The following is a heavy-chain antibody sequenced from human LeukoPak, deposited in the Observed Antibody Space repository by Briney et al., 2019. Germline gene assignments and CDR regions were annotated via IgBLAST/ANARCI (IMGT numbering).Heavy chain of an antibody. J-gene: IGHJ4*02. Sequence: SETLSLTCTVSGGSISSSSYYWSWIRQPPGKGLEWIGYIYYSGSTNYNPSLKSRVTISVDTSKNQFSLKLSSVTAADTAVYYCARGGMATTHWGQGTLVTVSS. V-gene: IGHV4-61*01. CDR2: IYYSGST. D-gene: IGHD5-24*01. CDR3: ARGGMATTH. CDR1: GGSISSSSYY.